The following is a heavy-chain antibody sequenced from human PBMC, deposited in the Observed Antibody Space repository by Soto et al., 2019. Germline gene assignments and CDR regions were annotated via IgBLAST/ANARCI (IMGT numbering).Heavy chain of an antibody. CDR2: ISAYNGNT. D-gene: IGHD2-2*01. CDR3: ARACSSTSCYEDYYYYYMDV. V-gene: IGHV1-18*01. J-gene: IGHJ6*03. Sequence: ASVKVSCKASGYTFTSYGISWVRQAPGQGLEWMGWISAYNGNTNYAQKLQGRVTMTTDTSTSTAYMELRSLRSDDTAVYYCARACSSTSCYEDYYYYYMDVWGKGTTVTSP. CDR1: GYTFTSYG.